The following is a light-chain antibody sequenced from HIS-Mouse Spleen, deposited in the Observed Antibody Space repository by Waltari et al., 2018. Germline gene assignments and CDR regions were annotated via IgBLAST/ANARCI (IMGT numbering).Light chain of an antibody. V-gene: IGKV1-33*01. J-gene: IGKJ3*01. CDR3: QQYDNLPLFT. CDR2: DAS. Sequence: DIQLTQSPSSPSASVGDSVTLTCQASQAISNYLNWYQQKPGKAPKLLIYDASNLETGVPSRFSGSGSGTDFTFTISSLQPEDIATYYCQQYDNLPLFTFGPGTKVDIK. CDR1: QAISNY.